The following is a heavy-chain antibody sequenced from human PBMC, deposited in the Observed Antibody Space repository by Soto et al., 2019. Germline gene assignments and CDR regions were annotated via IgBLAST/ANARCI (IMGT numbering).Heavy chain of an antibody. CDR3: ARVFYDFWSCYSIGNWFDP. CDR1: GYTFTSYA. Sequence: QVQLVQSGAEVKKPGASVKVSCKASGYTFTSYAMHWVRQAPGQRLEWMGWINAGNGNTKYSQKFQGRVTITRDTSANTGYMELSSLRSEDTAVYYCARVFYDFWSCYSIGNWFDPWGQGTLVTVSS. V-gene: IGHV1-3*01. J-gene: IGHJ5*02. D-gene: IGHD3-3*01. CDR2: INAGNGNT.